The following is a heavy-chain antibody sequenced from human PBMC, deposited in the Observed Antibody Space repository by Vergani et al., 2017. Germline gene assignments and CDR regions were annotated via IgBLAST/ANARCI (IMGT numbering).Heavy chain of an antibody. CDR2: IHYSENT. J-gene: IGHJ5*02. V-gene: IGHV4-59*11. Sequence: QVQLQESGPGLVTSSETLSLTCSVSFDSIRNLHCNWIRQPPGKGLEWLGSIHYSENTNYNPSLKTRVTISIDTSKNQFSLTLTSVTAADTAVYYCASDTDSERRADRWGQGILVPVTS. CDR1: FDSIRNLH. CDR3: ASDTDSERRADR. D-gene: IGHD1-1*01.